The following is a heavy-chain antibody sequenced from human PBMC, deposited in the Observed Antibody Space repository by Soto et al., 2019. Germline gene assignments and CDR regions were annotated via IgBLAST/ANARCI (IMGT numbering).Heavy chain of an antibody. Sequence: QVQLVESGGGVVQPGRSLRLSCAASGFTFSSYAMHWVRQAPGKGLEWVAVISYDGSNKYYADSVKGRFTISRDNSKNTLYLQMNSLRAEDTAVYYCAVQWLVVQPPFDYCGQGTLVTVSS. CDR3: AVQWLVVQPPFDY. CDR1: GFTFSSYA. CDR2: ISYDGSNK. V-gene: IGHV3-30-3*01. J-gene: IGHJ4*01. D-gene: IGHD6-19*01.